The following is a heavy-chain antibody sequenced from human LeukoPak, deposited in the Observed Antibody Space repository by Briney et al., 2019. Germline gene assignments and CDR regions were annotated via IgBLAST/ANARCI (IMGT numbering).Heavy chain of an antibody. CDR2: ISGSGGST. D-gene: IGHD5-18*01. Sequence: GGSLRLSCAASGFTFSSYAMSWVRQAPGKGLEWVSAISGSGGSTYYADSVKGRFTISRDNAKNSLYLQMNSLRAEDTAVYYCARDSDTAMVGWAFDIWGQGTMVTVSS. V-gene: IGHV3-23*01. CDR3: ARDSDTAMVGWAFDI. CDR1: GFTFSSYA. J-gene: IGHJ3*02.